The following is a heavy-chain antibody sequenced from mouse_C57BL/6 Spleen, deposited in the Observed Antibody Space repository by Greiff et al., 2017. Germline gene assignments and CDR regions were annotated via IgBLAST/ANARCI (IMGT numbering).Heavy chain of an antibody. V-gene: IGHV5-4*01. CDR2: ISDGGSYT. J-gene: IGHJ2*01. CDR1: GFTFSSYA. Sequence: EVMLVESGGGLVKPGGSLKLSCAASGFTFSSYAMSWVRQTPEKRLEWVATISDGGSYTYYPDNVKGRFTISRDNAKNNLYLQMSHLKSEDTAMYYCARDRTPYFDNWGQGTTRTVSS. CDR3: ARDRTPYFDN.